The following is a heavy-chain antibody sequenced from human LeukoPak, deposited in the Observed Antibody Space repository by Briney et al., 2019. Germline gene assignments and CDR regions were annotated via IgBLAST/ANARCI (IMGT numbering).Heavy chain of an antibody. CDR1: GYTFTSYG. V-gene: IGHV1-18*01. D-gene: IGHD2-2*01. CDR3: ARDLRIVVVPAAIEDAFDI. Sequence: ASVKVSCKASGYTFTSYGISWVRQAPGQGLEWMGWISAYNGNTNYAQKLQGRVTMTTDTSTSTAYMELRSLRSDDTAVYYCARDLRIVVVPAAIEDAFDIWGQGTMVTVSS. J-gene: IGHJ3*02. CDR2: ISAYNGNT.